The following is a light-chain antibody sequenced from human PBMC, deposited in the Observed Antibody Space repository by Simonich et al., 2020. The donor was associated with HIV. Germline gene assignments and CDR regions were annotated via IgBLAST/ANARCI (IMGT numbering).Light chain of an antibody. CDR3: QQYGGSPYT. J-gene: IGKJ2*01. V-gene: IGKV3D-20*01. Sequence: EIVMTQSPATLSVSPGERSTLSCRASQRVSNSYLAWYQQKPGLAPRLLIYDASSRAAGIPDRFSGSGSGTDFTLTISRLEPEDFAVYYCQQYGGSPYTFGQGTKLEIK. CDR1: QRVSNSY. CDR2: DAS.